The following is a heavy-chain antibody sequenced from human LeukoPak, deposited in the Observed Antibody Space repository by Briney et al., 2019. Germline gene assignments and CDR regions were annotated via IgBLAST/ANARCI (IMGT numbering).Heavy chain of an antibody. CDR3: ARGGELGH. D-gene: IGHD1-7*01. CDR2: INPNSGGA. CDR1: GYTFTGYY. Sequence: ASVKVSCKASGYTFTGYYMHWVRQAPGQGLEWMGWINPNSGGANSAQKFRGRVTMTRDTSISTVYMELSSLRSDDTAVYYCARGGELGHWGQGTLVTVSS. J-gene: IGHJ4*02. V-gene: IGHV1-2*02.